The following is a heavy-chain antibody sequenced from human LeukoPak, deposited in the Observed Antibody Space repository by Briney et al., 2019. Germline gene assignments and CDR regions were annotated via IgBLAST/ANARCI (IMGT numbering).Heavy chain of an antibody. J-gene: IGHJ3*02. CDR3: AEPPFGYSYGYVGDAFDI. Sequence: GGSLRLSCAASGFTFSSYGMHWVRQAPGKGLEWVAFIRYDGSNKYYADSVKGRFTISRDNSKNTLYLQMNSLRAEDTAVYYCAEPPFGYSYGYVGDAFDIWGQGTMVTVSS. D-gene: IGHD5-18*01. CDR1: GFTFSSYG. V-gene: IGHV3-30*02. CDR2: IRYDGSNK.